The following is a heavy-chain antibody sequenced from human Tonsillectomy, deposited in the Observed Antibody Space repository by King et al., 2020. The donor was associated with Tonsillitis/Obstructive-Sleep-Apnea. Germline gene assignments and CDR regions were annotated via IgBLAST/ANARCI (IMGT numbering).Heavy chain of an antibody. CDR3: AKAHVAASFFFDS. D-gene: IGHD6-13*01. CDR1: GFTFSSYA. V-gene: IGHV3-23*04. Sequence: VQLVESEGGLVQPGGSLRLSCAASGFTFSSYAITWVRQAPGKGLEWVSAISGSGGSTYYADSVKGRFTISRDNSKNTLYLQMNGLRAEDTAIYFCAKAHVAASFFFDSWGQGTLVTVSS. CDR2: ISGSGGST. J-gene: IGHJ4*02.